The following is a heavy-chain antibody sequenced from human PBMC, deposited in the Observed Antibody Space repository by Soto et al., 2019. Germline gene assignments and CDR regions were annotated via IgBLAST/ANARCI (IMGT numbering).Heavy chain of an antibody. CDR1: GFTFSSYT. D-gene: IGHD2-21*02. Sequence: GGSLRLSCAASGFTFSSYTLNWVRRAPGKGLEWVATSSDRRTGNTHYSDSVRGRFTPSRDYSRNILFLQMDSLRADDTALYYCTTWLTAHFDYWGRGTQVTVSS. J-gene: IGHJ4*02. CDR3: TTWLTAHFDY. V-gene: IGHV3-23*01. CDR2: SSDRRTGNT.